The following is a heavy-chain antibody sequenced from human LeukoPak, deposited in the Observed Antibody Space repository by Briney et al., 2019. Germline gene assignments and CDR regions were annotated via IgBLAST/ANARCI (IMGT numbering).Heavy chain of an antibody. CDR3: TRDQTPYY. Sequence: GGSLRLSCAASGFTFSSYTMNWVRQAPGKGLEWVGFIASETYGGTAEYAASVKGRFTISRDDSKSIAYLQMNSLKTEGTAVYYCTRDQTPYYWGQGTLVTVSS. CDR1: GFTFSSYT. CDR2: IASETYGGTA. J-gene: IGHJ4*02. V-gene: IGHV3-49*04.